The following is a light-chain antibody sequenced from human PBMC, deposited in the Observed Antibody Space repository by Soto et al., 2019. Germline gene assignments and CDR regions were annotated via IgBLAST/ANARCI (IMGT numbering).Light chain of an antibody. CDR3: QQYYSTPLT. CDR2: WSS. J-gene: IGKJ4*01. V-gene: IGKV4-1*01. CDR1: QSLLYSSNNKNY. Sequence: DIVMTQSPDSLAVSLGGRATIDCRSSQSLLYSSNNKNYLAWYQQKPGQPPTLLIYWSSTRESGVPDRFSGSGSGTDFTLTISSLQAEDVAVYYCQQYYSTPLTFGGGTKVDIK.